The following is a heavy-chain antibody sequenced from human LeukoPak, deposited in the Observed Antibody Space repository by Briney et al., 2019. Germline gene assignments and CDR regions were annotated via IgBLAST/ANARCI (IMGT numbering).Heavy chain of an antibody. CDR2: IYTSGST. CDR3: ARGPNRITTMIGDAFDI. V-gene: IGHV4-4*07. D-gene: IGHD3-22*01. J-gene: IGHJ3*02. CDR1: GGSISSYY. Sequence: PSETLSLTCTVSGGSISSYYWSWIRQPAGKGLEWIGRIYTSGSTSYNPSLKSRVTMSVDTSKNQFSLKLSSVTAADTAVYYCARGPNRITTMIGDAFDIWGQGTMVTISS.